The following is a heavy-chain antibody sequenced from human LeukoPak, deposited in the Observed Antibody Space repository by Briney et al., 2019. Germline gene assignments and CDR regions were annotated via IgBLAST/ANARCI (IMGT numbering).Heavy chain of an antibody. D-gene: IGHD2-2*02. CDR1: GGSISSYY. Sequence: SETLSLTCTVSGGSISSYYWSWIRQPPGKGLEWIGYIYYSGSTNYNPSLKSRVTISVDTSKNQFSLKLSSVTAADTAVYYCASGYCSSTSCYSAFGYYYYMDVWGKGTTVTVSS. J-gene: IGHJ6*03. CDR2: IYYSGST. CDR3: ASGYCSSTSCYSAFGYYYYMDV. V-gene: IGHV4-59*12.